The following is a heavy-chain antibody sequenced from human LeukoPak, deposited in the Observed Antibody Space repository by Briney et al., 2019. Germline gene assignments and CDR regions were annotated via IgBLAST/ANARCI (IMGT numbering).Heavy chain of an antibody. CDR3: ARAYLIADMRKVRGVSIDP. Sequence: ASVKVSCKASGYTFTSYGISWVRQAPGQGLEWMGWISTYNDKMNYAQKLQGRVTMTTDTSTSTAYMELRSLRSEDTAVYYCARAYLIADMRKVRGVSIDPWGQGTLVTVSS. CDR1: GYTFTSYG. V-gene: IGHV1-18*01. J-gene: IGHJ5*02. D-gene: IGHD3-10*01. CDR2: ISTYNDKM.